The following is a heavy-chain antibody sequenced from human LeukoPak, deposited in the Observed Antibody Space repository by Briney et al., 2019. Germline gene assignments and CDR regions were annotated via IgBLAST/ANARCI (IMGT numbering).Heavy chain of an antibody. Sequence: ASVKVSCKASGYTFTSYGISWVRQAPGQGLEWMGWISAYNGNTNYAQKLQGRVTMTTDTSTSKAYMELKSLRSDDTAVYYCARDVRSIAAADPLGYWGQGTLVTVSS. CDR2: ISAYNGNT. V-gene: IGHV1-18*01. D-gene: IGHD6-13*01. CDR3: ARDVRSIAAADPLGY. CDR1: GYTFTSYG. J-gene: IGHJ4*02.